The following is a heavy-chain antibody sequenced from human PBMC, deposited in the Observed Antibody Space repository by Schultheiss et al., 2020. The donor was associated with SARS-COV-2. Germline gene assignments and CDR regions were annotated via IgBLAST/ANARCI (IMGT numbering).Heavy chain of an antibody. CDR2: IYSGGST. CDR1: GFTFSSYS. D-gene: IGHD4-17*01. V-gene: IGHV3-66*01. J-gene: IGHJ4*02. CDR3: AARTYYDYGDYVLDY. Sequence: GGSLRLSCAASGFTFSSYSMNWVRQAPGKGLEWVSVIYSGGSTYYADSVKGRFTISRDNAKNTLYLQMNSLRAEDTAVYYCAARTYYDYGDYVLDYWGQGTLVTVSS.